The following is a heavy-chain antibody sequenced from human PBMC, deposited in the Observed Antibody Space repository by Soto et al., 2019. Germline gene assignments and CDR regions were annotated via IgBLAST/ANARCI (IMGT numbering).Heavy chain of an antibody. CDR3: SREQSAGPYGMDV. CDR2: IWYDGSNK. D-gene: IGHD6-13*01. J-gene: IGHJ6*01. CDR1: GFTFSSYG. V-gene: IGHV3-33*01. Sequence: PGGSLRLSCAASGFTFSSYGMHWVRQAPGKGLEWVAVIWYDGSNKYYADSVKGRFTISRDNSKNTLYLQMNSLRAEDTAVYYCSREQSAGPYGMDVWAQGTTVIVSA.